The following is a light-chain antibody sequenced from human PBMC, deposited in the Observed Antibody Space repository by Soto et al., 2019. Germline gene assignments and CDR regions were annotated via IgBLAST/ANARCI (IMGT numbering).Light chain of an antibody. V-gene: IGKV1-5*01. Sequence: DIQMTQSPSTLSASVGDRVTITCRASQSISSWLAWYQQKPGKAPKLLIYDASSLESGVPSRFSGSGSGTEFPPTISSLQPDDFATYYCQQYNSYPWTFGHGTKVEIK. CDR2: DAS. CDR3: QQYNSYPWT. J-gene: IGKJ1*01. CDR1: QSISSW.